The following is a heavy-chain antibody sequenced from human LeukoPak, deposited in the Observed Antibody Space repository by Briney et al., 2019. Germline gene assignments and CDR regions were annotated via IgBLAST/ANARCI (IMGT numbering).Heavy chain of an antibody. V-gene: IGHV4-39*07. D-gene: IGHD4-23*01. Sequence: SETLSLTCTVSGGSISSSSYYWGWIRQPPGKGLEWIGYIYHSGSTYYNPSLKSRVTISVDRSKNQFSLKLSSVTAADTAVYYCAIYRGYGGINYWGQGTLVTVSS. J-gene: IGHJ4*02. CDR1: GGSISSSSYY. CDR2: IYHSGST. CDR3: AIYRGYGGINY.